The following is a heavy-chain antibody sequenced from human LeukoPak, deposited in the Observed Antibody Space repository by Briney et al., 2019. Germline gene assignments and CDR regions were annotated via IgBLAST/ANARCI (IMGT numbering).Heavy chain of an antibody. J-gene: IGHJ6*03. V-gene: IGHV1-24*01. D-gene: IGHD5-12*01. CDR2: FDPEDGET. CDR3: ATRADIVATIELGYYYMDV. CDR1: GYTLSELS. Sequence: ASVKASRKVSGYTLSELSMDGVGQAPGKGGEWMGGFDPEDGETIYAQKFQGRVTMTEDTSTDTAYMELSSLRSEDTAVYYGATRADIVATIELGYYYMDVWGKGTTVTVSS.